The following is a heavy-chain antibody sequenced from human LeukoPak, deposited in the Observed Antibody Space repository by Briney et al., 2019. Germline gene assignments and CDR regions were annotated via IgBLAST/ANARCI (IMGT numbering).Heavy chain of an antibody. CDR2: IYYSGST. Sequence: PSETLSLTCTVSGGSISSYYWSWIRQPPGKGLEWLGYIYYSGSTNYNPSLKSRVTISVDTSKHQFSLKLSSVTAADTAAYYCASGYPHTHFDYWGQGTLVTVSS. D-gene: IGHD3-22*01. CDR3: ASGYPHTHFDY. J-gene: IGHJ4*02. V-gene: IGHV4-59*01. CDR1: GGSISSYY.